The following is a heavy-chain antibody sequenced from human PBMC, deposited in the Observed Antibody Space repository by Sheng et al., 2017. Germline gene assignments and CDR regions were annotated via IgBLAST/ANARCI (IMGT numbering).Heavy chain of an antibody. D-gene: IGHD3-16*01. J-gene: IGHJ2*01. CDR2: VYQSGTT. V-gene: IGHV4-38-2*02. CDR3: ARDFKLHWGTPPWYFDL. CDR1: GSSIATDYY. Sequence: QVQLQESGPGLVEPSETLSLTCTVSGSSIATDYYWAWVRQTPGKGLEWIGSVYQSGTTYINPSLKGRATISVDTSNNKFSLRMTSVTVEDAAVYYCARDFKLHWGTPPWYFDLWAWHSGHCLL.